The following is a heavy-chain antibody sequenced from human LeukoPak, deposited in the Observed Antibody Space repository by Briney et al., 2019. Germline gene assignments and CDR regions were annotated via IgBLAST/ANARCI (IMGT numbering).Heavy chain of an antibody. Sequence: HPGGCLRLACAASGFTLDDYAMHSGRHAPGKGLGWVSGISWNSGSITDAESVKSRLTISSDNANNSLYLQMNSLRGEDTAVYYCARDETYHYDRSGYAPFDYLGQGTLVTVSS. CDR3: ARDETYHYDRSGYAPFDY. CDR1: GFTLDDYA. V-gene: IGHV3-9*01. CDR2: ISWNSGSI. D-gene: IGHD3-22*01. J-gene: IGHJ4*02.